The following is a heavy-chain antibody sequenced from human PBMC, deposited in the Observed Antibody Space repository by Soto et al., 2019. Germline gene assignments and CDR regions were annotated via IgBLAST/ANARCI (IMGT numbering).Heavy chain of an antibody. CDR1: GFTFSNAW. CDR2: IKSKTDGGTT. CDR3: TTDRLAYYDFWSGYYLRWFDP. D-gene: IGHD3-3*01. V-gene: IGHV3-15*01. J-gene: IGHJ5*02. Sequence: EVQLVESGGGLVKPGGSLRLSCAASGFTFSNAWMSWVRQALGKGLEWVGRIKSKTDGGTTDYAAPVKGRFTISRDDSKNTLYLQMNSLKTEDTAVYYCTTDRLAYYDFWSGYYLRWFDPWGQGTLVTVSS.